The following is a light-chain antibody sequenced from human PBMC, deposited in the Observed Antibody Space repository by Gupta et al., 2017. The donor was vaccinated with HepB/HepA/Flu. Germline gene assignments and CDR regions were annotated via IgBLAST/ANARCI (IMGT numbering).Light chain of an antibody. Sequence: EMVMTRSPATLSVSPGERATVSCSPSQSVSSNLAWYQHKPGQAPRLLIYGASTRAIGIPARFSGSGSGTEFTLTISRLQSEDFVVYYCQQYKAWPFTFGPGTKVDFK. CDR3: QQYKAWPFT. CDR1: QSVSSN. V-gene: IGKV3-15*01. J-gene: IGKJ3*01. CDR2: GAS.